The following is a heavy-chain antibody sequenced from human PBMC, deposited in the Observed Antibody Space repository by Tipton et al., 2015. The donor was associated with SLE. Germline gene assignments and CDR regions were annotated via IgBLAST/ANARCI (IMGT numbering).Heavy chain of an antibody. J-gene: IGHJ4*02. CDR1: GYSISSGYY. Sequence: TLSLTCTVSGYSISSGYYWGWIRQPPGQGLEWIGSIYHSGSTYYNPSLKSRVTISVDTSKNQFSLKLSSVTAADTAVYYCASQNGEGYCSGGSCPGDWGQGTLVTVSS. CDR3: ASQNGEGYCSGGSCPGD. D-gene: IGHD2-15*01. CDR2: IYHSGST. V-gene: IGHV4-38-2*02.